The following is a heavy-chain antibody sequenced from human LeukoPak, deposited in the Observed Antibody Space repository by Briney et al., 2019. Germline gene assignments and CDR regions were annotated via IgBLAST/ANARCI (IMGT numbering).Heavy chain of an antibody. V-gene: IGHV1-69*13. J-gene: IGHJ4*02. CDR2: IIPIFGTA. CDR1: GGTFISYA. CDR3: ARDKYSSSWYGPYDY. Sequence: SVKVSCKASGGTFISYAISWVRQAPGQGLEWMGGIIPIFGTANYAQKFQGRATITADESTSTAYMELSSLRSEDTAVYYCARDKYSSSWYGPYDYWGQGTLVTVSS. D-gene: IGHD6-13*01.